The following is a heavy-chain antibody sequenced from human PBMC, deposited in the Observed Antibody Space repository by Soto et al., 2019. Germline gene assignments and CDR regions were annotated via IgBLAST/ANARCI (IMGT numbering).Heavy chain of an antibody. CDR1: GYTFTSYG. CDR2: INPSGGST. Sequence: VKVSCKASGYTFTSYGIIWVRQAPGQGLEWMGKINPSGGSTSYAQKFQGRVTMTRDTSTSTVYMELSGLRSEDTAVYYCAREGDIVVVPADSDAFDIWGQGTMVTVSS. CDR3: AREGDIVVVPADSDAFDI. D-gene: IGHD2-2*01. V-gene: IGHV1-46*03. J-gene: IGHJ3*02.